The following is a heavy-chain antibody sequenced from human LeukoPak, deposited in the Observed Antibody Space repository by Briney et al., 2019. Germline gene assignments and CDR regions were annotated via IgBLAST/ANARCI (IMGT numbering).Heavy chain of an antibody. V-gene: IGHV4-34*01. D-gene: IGHD6-6*01. CDR1: GGSFSGYY. CDR3: ARKRVFRPPDY. J-gene: IGHJ4*02. Sequence: SETLSLTCAVYGGSFSGYYWSWIRQPPGKGLEWIGEINHSGSTNYNPSLKSRVTISVDTSKNQFSLKLSSVTAADTAAYYCARKRVFRPPDYWGQGTLVTVSS. CDR2: INHSGST.